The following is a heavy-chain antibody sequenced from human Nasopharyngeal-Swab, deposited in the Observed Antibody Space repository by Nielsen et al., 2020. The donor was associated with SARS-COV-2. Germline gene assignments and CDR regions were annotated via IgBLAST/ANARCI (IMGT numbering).Heavy chain of an antibody. D-gene: IGHD5-24*01. Sequence: ASVKVSCKTSGYWFSNYGISWVRQAPGQGLEWMGWIRGYNGDTNYAQKAQGRVTMTTDTSTNTAYMEVRSLRSDDTALYYCARGDVYGMDVWGQGTTVTVSS. V-gene: IGHV1-18*01. CDR2: IRGYNGDT. CDR1: GYWFSNYG. J-gene: IGHJ6*02. CDR3: ARGDVYGMDV.